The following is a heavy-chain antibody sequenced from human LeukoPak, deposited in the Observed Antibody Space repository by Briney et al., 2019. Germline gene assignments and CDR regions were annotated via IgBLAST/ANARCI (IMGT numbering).Heavy chain of an antibody. CDR1: GFTFSSYV. CDR2: IWYDGSNK. CDR3: AKDPIHYYDSSGYWDY. V-gene: IGHV3-33*06. J-gene: IGHJ4*02. Sequence: GGSLRLSCAAPGFTFSSYVMHWVRQAPGKGLEWVAVIWYDGSNKYYADSVKGRFTISRDNSKNTLYLQMNSLRAEDTAVYYCAKDPIHYYDSSGYWDYWGQGTLVTVSS. D-gene: IGHD3-22*01.